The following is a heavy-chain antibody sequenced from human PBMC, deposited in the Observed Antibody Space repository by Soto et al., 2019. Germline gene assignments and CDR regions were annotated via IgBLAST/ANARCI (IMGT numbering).Heavy chain of an antibody. CDR3: AKDLHSGYEHYYYGLDV. CDR1: GFIFRKYG. Sequence: QVQLVESGGGVVQPGRSLRLSCAASGFIFRKYGMHWVRQAPGKGLEWVAVISYDGSNKYYADSVKGRFTISRDNSKNTLYLQMNSLRAEDTAVFYCAKDLHSGYEHYYYGLDVWGQGTTVTVAS. J-gene: IGHJ6*02. D-gene: IGHD5-12*01. CDR2: ISYDGSNK. V-gene: IGHV3-30*18.